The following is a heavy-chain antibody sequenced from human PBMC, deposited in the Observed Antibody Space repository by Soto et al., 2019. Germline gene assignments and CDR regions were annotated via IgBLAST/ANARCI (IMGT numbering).Heavy chain of an antibody. J-gene: IGHJ2*01. Sequence: SETLSLTCVVSSGSISSSDWWNWVRQPPGKGLEWIGEIFHDGKNNYNPPLKSRVTISVDKSKNQFSLNLNSATAADTAIYYCARDTKTPGGHWYFDLWGRGTQVTVSS. CDR3: ARDTKTPGGHWYFDL. CDR2: IFHDGKN. CDR1: SGSISSSDW. V-gene: IGHV4-4*02. D-gene: IGHD2-15*01.